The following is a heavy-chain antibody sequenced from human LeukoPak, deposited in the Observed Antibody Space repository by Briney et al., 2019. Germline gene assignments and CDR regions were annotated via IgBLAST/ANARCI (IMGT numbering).Heavy chain of an antibody. V-gene: IGHV3-30*18. Sequence: GSLRLSCTAFGFTFGDYGMSWVRQAPGKGLEWVAVISYDGTNKYYADSVKGRFTISRDNSKNTLYLQMNSLRTDDTAVYYCAKFWTGVAATPAYWGQGTLVTVSS. CDR2: ISYDGTNK. CDR3: AKFWTGVAATPAY. CDR1: GFTFGDYG. J-gene: IGHJ4*02. D-gene: IGHD2-15*01.